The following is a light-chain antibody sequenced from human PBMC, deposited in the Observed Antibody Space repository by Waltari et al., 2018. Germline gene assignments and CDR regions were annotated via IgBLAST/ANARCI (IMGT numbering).Light chain of an antibody. V-gene: IGKV3-20*01. J-gene: IGKJ2*01. Sequence: ELTQSPGTLSLSPGERATLSCRASQSITKRYFAWYQQKPGQAPSLLIYGASSRAACIPDRFSGAGSGTDFTLTISRLEPEDSAVYYCQQYGSSIMYTFGQGTKLEIK. CDR1: QSITKRY. CDR2: GAS. CDR3: QQYGSSIMYT.